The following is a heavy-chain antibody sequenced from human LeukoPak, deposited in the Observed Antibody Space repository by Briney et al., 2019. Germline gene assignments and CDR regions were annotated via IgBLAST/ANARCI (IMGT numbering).Heavy chain of an antibody. Sequence: ASVKVSCKASGYTFTSYDINWVRQATGQGLEWMGWMNPNSGNTGYAQKFQGRVTMTRNTSISTAYMELSSLRSEDTAVYYCARGTWIQLGDGMDVWGQGTTVTVPS. CDR2: MNPNSGNT. CDR1: GYTFTSYD. CDR3: ARGTWIQLGDGMDV. D-gene: IGHD5-18*01. J-gene: IGHJ6*02. V-gene: IGHV1-8*01.